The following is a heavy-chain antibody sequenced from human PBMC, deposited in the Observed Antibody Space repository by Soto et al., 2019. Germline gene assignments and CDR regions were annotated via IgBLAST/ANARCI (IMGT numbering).Heavy chain of an antibody. CDR3: ARSTIMGAFNI. V-gene: IGHV1-8*01. D-gene: IGHD1-1*01. CDR1: GYTFTSHD. Sequence: GASVKVSCKASGYTFTSHDINWVRQATGQGLEWMGWMNPNSGNTGYTQKFQGRVTMTRSTSISTAYMKLSSLRSDDTAVYYCARSTIMGAFNIWGKGTMVTV. J-gene: IGHJ3*02. CDR2: MNPNSGNT.